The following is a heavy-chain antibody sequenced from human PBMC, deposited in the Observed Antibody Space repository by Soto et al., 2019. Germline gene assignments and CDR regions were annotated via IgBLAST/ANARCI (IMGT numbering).Heavy chain of an antibody. Sequence: PGGSLRLSCAASGFTFDDYAMHWVRQAPGKGLEWVSGISWNSGSIGYADSVKGRFTISRDNAKNSLYLQMNSLRAEDTALYYCAKGVNYQLPKPYFDYWGQGTLVTVSS. J-gene: IGHJ4*02. CDR3: AKGVNYQLPKPYFDY. D-gene: IGHD2-2*01. CDR1: GFTFDDYA. CDR2: ISWNSGSI. V-gene: IGHV3-9*01.